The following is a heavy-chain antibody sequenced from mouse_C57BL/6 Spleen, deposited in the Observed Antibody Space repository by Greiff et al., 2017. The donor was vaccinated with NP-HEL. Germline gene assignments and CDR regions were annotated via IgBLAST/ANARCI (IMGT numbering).Heavy chain of an antibody. J-gene: IGHJ2*01. CDR3: ALCPTEEYYFDY. D-gene: IGHD1-1*01. CDR2: IYPGSGST. V-gene: IGHV1-55*01. CDR1: GYTFTSYW. Sequence: VQLQQSGAELVKPGASVKMSCKASGYTFTSYWITWVKQRPGQGLEWIGDIYPGSGSTNYNEKFKSKATLTVDTSSSTAYMQLSSLTSEDSAVYYCALCPTEEYYFDYWGQGTTLTVSS.